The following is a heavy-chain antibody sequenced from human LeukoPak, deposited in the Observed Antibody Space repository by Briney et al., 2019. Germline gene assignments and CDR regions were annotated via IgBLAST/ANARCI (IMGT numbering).Heavy chain of an antibody. CDR3: ASSDYYYYYYMDV. CDR2: IIPIFGTA. V-gene: IGHV1-69*05. CDR1: GGTFSSYA. Sequence: SVKVSCKASGGTFSSYAISWVRQAPGQGHEWMGGIIPIFGTANYAQKFQGRVTITTDESTSTAYMELSSLRSEDTAVYYCASSDYYYYYYMDVWGKGTTVTVSS. J-gene: IGHJ6*03.